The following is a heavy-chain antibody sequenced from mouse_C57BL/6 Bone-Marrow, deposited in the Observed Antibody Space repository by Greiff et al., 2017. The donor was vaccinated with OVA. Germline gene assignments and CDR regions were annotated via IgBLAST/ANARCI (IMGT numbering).Heavy chain of an antibody. CDR1: GYTFTSYD. Sequence: VKLVESGPELVKPGASVKLSCKASGYTFTSYDINWVKQRPGQGLEWIGWIYPGDGSTKYNEKFKGKATLTVDTSSSTAYMELHSLTSEDSAVYFCARDYRWYFDVWGTGTTVTVSS. J-gene: IGHJ1*03. CDR3: ARDYRWYFDV. V-gene: IGHV1-85*01. D-gene: IGHD2-12*01. CDR2: IYPGDGST.